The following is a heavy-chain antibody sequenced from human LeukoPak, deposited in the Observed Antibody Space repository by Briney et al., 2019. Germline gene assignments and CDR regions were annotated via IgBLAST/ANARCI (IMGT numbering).Heavy chain of an antibody. CDR1: GGSISSYY. Sequence: PSETLSLTCTVSGGSISSYYWSWIRQPAGKGLEWIGRIYTSGSTNYNPSLKSRVTMSVDTSKNQFSLKLSSVTAADTAVYYCAKLTGGLFPYDALDIWGQGTMVTVSS. J-gene: IGHJ3*02. D-gene: IGHD4/OR15-4a*01. V-gene: IGHV4-4*07. CDR3: AKLTGGLFPYDALDI. CDR2: IYTSGST.